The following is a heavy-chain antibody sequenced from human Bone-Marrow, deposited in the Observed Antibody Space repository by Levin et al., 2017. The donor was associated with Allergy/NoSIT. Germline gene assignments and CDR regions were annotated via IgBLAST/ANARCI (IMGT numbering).Heavy chain of an antibody. V-gene: IGHV3-11*01. J-gene: IGHJ5*01. Sequence: SCAASGFDFSDYFMSWVRQSPGKGLEWIAYISSSGYTIYYADSVKGRFTISRADNTLHLQMDSLRVEDTAVYYCARGGLAPGLWFDYWGQGNLVTVSS. D-gene: IGHD2-8*02. CDR1: GFDFSDYF. CDR3: ARGGLAPGLWFDY. CDR2: ISSSGYTI.